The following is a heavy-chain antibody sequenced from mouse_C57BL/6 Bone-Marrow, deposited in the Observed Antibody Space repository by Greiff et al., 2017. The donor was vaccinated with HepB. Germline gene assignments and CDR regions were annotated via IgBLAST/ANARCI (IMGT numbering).Heavy chain of an antibody. D-gene: IGHD1-1*01. CDR3: ARQGYGSSYYFDY. CDR2: ISNGGGST. J-gene: IGHJ2*01. CDR1: GFTFSDYY. V-gene: IGHV5-12*01. Sequence: EVKLLESGGGLVQPGGSLKLSCAASGFTFSDYYMYWVRQTPEKRLEWVAYISNGGGSTYYPDTVKGRFTISRDNAKNTLYLQMSRLKSEDTAMYYCARQGYGSSYYFDYWGQGTTLTVSS.